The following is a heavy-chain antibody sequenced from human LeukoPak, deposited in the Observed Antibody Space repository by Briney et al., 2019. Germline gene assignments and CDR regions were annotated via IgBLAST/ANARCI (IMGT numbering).Heavy chain of an antibody. CDR3: AGAPSEIGGYYPEYFRH. Sequence: GGSLRLSCAASGFTFSDYWMSWVRQAPGKGLEWVVNINQDGTSKFSADSVKGRFTISRDNAKKSLFLEMNSLRAEDTAVYYCAGAPSEIGGYYPEYFRHWGQGTLVTVSS. CDR2: INQDGTSK. J-gene: IGHJ1*01. CDR1: GFTFSDYW. D-gene: IGHD3-22*01. V-gene: IGHV3-7*01.